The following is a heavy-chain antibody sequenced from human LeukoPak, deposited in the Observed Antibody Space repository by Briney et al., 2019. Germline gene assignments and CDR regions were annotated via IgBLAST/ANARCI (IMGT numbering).Heavy chain of an antibody. CDR3: ARDRYFIGFDY. D-gene: IGHD3-9*01. V-gene: IGHV4-30-4*01. Sequence: SETLSLTCSVSGGSISSGDYYWSWIRQPPGKGLEWIGHIYYSGTTDYSPTLRSRVSISVDTSKNQFSLKLSSVTAADTAVYYCARDRYFIGFDYWGQGTLVTVSS. CDR1: GGSISSGDYY. CDR2: IYYSGTT. J-gene: IGHJ4*02.